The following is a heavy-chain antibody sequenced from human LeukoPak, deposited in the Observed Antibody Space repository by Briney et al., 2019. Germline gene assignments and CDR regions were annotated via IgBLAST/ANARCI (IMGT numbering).Heavy chain of an antibody. CDR2: IIPTLDIA. J-gene: IGHJ3*02. Sequence: SVKVSCKASGANFSSSSISWVRQAPGQGLEWMGRIIPTLDIAHYAQKFQGRVTITADKSTSTAYMELSSLRSDDTAIYFCARRIGTPTDAFDIWGQGTLVTVSS. V-gene: IGHV1-69*02. D-gene: IGHD2-21*01. CDR3: ARRIGTPTDAFDI. CDR1: GANFSSSS.